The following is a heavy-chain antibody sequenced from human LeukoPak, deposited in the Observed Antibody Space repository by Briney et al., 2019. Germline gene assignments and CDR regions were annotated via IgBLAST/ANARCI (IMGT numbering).Heavy chain of an antibody. D-gene: IGHD3-22*01. CDR2: SINNTNSYSK. CDR3: TRIFIFSGNYIPNN. CDR1: GFTCSDYY. Sequence: GGSPRLSCVASGFTCSDYYMVWVRQAPGKGLEWVGRSINNTNSYSKEFEGSVKGRFTISRDEAWKALLRQMNSLEAGDPSVYYCTRIFIFSGNYIPNNWGQGTLVTVSS. V-gene: IGHV3-72*01. J-gene: IGHJ4*02.